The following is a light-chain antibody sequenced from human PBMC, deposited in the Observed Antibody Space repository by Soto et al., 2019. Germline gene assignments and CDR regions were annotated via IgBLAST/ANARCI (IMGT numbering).Light chain of an antibody. Sequence: EIVMTQSPATLSVSPGERATLSCRASQSVSSNLAWYQQKPGQAPRLLIYGASTRATGIPAMFSGSGSGTEFTLTISSLQSEDFAVYYWQQYNNWPSFGPGTKVDI. CDR2: GAS. CDR3: QQYNNWPS. J-gene: IGKJ3*01. CDR1: QSVSSN. V-gene: IGKV3-15*01.